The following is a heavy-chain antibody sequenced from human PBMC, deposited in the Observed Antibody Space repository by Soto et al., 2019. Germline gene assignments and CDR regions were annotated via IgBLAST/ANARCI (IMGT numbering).Heavy chain of an antibody. CDR2: CRSRVDNYAT. CDR3: VLWVRGLINY. CDR1: GITFSDHD. J-gene: IGHJ4*02. Sequence: EVQLVESGGGLVQPGGSLRLSCATSGITFSDHDMDWVRQAPGKGLEWLGRCRSRVDNYATDYAASVKGRFTFSRDESKGSLSLQMRSLKTGDTAMYYCVLWVRGLINYWGQGTLVTVSS. V-gene: IGHV3-72*01. D-gene: IGHD3-10*01.